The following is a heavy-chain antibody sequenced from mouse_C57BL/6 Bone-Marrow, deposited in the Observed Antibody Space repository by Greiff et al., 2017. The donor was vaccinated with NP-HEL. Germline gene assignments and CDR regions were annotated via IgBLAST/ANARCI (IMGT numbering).Heavy chain of an antibody. D-gene: IGHD2-2*01. V-gene: IGHV1-81*01. CDR2: IYPRSGNT. Sequence: QVQLQQSGAELARPGASVKLSCKASGYTFTSSGISWVKQRTGQGLEWIGEIYPRSGNTYYNEKFKGKATLTADKSSSTAYMELRSLTSEDSAVYFCAKGVTTGYWGQGTLVTVSA. CDR3: AKGVTTGY. J-gene: IGHJ3*01. CDR1: GYTFTSSG.